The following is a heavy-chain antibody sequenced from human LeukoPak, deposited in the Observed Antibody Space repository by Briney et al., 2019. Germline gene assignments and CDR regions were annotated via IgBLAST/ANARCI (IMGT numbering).Heavy chain of an antibody. J-gene: IGHJ3*02. CDR2: IYYSGRT. CDR3: ARDHGDYVGGAFDI. CDR1: GGSISSGGYY. V-gene: IGHV4-31*03. D-gene: IGHD4-17*01. Sequence: SETLSLTCTVSGGSISSGGYYWSWISQHPGKGLEWIGYIYYSGRTYYNPSLKSRVTISADTSKNQFSLKLSSVTAADTAVYYCARDHGDYVGGAFDIWGQGTMVTVSS.